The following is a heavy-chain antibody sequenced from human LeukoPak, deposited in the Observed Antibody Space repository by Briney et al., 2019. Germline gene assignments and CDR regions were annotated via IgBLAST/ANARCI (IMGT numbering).Heavy chain of an antibody. CDR1: GFIFSNAW. Sequence: GGSLRLSCAASGFIFSNAWMNWVRQAPGKGLEWVSTISGSGGSIYYADSVKGRFTISRDYSKNTLYLEMNSLRAEDTAIYYCAKDRSSSRGKDFDYWGQGTLVTVSS. V-gene: IGHV3-23*01. CDR3: AKDRSSSRGKDFDY. CDR2: ISGSGGSI. J-gene: IGHJ4*02. D-gene: IGHD6-6*01.